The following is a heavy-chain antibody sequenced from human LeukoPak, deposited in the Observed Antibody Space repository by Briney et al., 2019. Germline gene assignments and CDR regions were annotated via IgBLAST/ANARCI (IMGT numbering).Heavy chain of an antibody. CDR2: ISSSSSYI. CDR1: GFTFSSYS. D-gene: IGHD6-6*01. V-gene: IGHV3-21*01. CDR3: ARDFGARPGVAFDI. Sequence: GGSLRLSCAASGFTFSSYSMNWVRQAPGKGLEWVSSISSSSSYIYYADSVKGRFTISRDNAKNSLYLQINSLRAEDTAVYYCARDFGARPGVAFDIWGQGTMVTVSS. J-gene: IGHJ3*02.